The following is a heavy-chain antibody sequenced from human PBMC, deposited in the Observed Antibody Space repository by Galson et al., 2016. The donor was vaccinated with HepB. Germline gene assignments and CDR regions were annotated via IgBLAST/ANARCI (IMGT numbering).Heavy chain of an antibody. V-gene: IGHV3-30*18. CDR3: AKMDCGRDCPRDY. J-gene: IGHJ4*02. CDR1: GFTFSGHG. D-gene: IGHD2-21*02. Sequence: SLRLSCAASGFTFSGHGMHWVRQAPGRGLEWVAVISKDSRDKQSVDSVKGRFTVSRDNSKNTLFLQMSNLRVEDTAVYYCAKMDCGRDCPRDYWGQGTLVTVSS. CDR2: ISKDSRDK.